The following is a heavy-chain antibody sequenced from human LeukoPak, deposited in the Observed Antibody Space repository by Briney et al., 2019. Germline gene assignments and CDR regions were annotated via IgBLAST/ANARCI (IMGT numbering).Heavy chain of an antibody. J-gene: IGHJ4*02. Sequence: ASVKVSRKASLYSFTNYGIIWVRQTPGQGLQWMGWISAHNDNTNYAQKLQGRVTLTTDTSTSTVYIELRSLTSDDTAVYYCARAETTLLLNYWGQGTLVTVSS. CDR3: ARAETTLLLNY. CDR1: LYSFTNYG. CDR2: ISAHNDNT. V-gene: IGHV1-18*01. D-gene: IGHD4-11*01.